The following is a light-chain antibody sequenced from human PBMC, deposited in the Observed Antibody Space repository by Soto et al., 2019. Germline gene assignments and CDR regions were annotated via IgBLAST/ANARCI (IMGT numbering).Light chain of an antibody. V-gene: IGLV2-14*01. CDR3: ASYTRTTTLV. CDR1: ISDIGGYNF. J-gene: IGLJ2*01. Sequence: QSALTQPASVSGSPGQSITISCTGTISDIGGYNFISWYQHHPGKAPKLVNYDVNNRPSGISYRFSGSKSGNTASLTISGLQAEDEADYYCASYTRTTTLVFGGGTKLTVL. CDR2: DVN.